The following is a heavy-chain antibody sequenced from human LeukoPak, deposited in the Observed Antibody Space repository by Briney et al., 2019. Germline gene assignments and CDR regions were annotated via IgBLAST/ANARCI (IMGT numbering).Heavy chain of an antibody. V-gene: IGHV3-66*01. J-gene: IGHJ4*02. D-gene: IGHD1-14*01. CDR1: GFSGSSNY. CDR2: IYSGGST. Sequence: SGGSLRLSCAASGFSGSSNYMSWVRQVPGKGLEWVSVIYSGGSTYYADSVKGRFAISRDYSKNTLLLQMNSLRGDDTAVYYCTRGETNPFDYWGQGILVTVSS. CDR3: TRGETNPFDY.